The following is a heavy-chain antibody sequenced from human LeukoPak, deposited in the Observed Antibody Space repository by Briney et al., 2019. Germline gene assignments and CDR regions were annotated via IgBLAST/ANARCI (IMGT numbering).Heavy chain of an antibody. CDR1: GYTLTGYY. Sequence: ASVRVSCKASGYTLTGYYMHWLRQAPGQGLEWMGWINPNSGDTDYAQKFQGRVTMTRDTSISTAYMELSRLTSDDTAVYYCAKNPYEYYFDYWGQGTLVTVSS. V-gene: IGHV1-2*02. CDR2: INPNSGDT. D-gene: IGHD5-12*01. J-gene: IGHJ4*02. CDR3: AKNPYEYYFDY.